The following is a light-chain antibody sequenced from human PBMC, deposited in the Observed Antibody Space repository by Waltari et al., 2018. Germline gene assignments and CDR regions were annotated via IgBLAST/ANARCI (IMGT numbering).Light chain of an antibody. Sequence: LYRQNNKNCLCWFQQKAGQPPNLLIYWASSRESGVPDRFSGSGSGSDFTLTISSLQAEDVAVYYCQQYYANPRTFGQGTRVEIK. J-gene: IGKJ1*01. CDR2: WAS. CDR1: LYRQNNKNC. V-gene: IGKV4-1*01. CDR3: QQYYANPRT.